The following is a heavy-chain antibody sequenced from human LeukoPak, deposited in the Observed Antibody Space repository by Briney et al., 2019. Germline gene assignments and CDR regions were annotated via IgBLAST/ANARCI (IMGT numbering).Heavy chain of an antibody. D-gene: IGHD3-3*01. CDR1: RGSFSAYY. J-gene: IGHJ4*02. CDR3: AFRSSIFASQNF. V-gene: IGHV4-34*01. CDR2: VNHRGRT. Sequence: SETLSLTCAVYRGSFSAYYLTCIRQPPGKGLEWIGEVNHRGRTNYNPSLRSRVTISVDTSKNQFSLRLTSVTAADTAVYYCAFRSSIFASQNFWGQGTLVTVSS.